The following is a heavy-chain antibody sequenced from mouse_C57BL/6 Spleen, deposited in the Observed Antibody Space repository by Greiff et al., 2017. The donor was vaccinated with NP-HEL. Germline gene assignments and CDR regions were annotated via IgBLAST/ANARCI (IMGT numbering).Heavy chain of an antibody. D-gene: IGHD2-5*01. V-gene: IGHV5-9-1*02. CDR1: GFTFSSYA. CDR2: ISSGGDYI. CDR3: TRDNSNYDAMDY. J-gene: IGHJ4*01. Sequence: EVQWVESGEGLVKPGGSLKLSCAASGFTFSSYAMSWVRQTPEKRLEWVAYISSGGDYIYYADTVKGRFTISRDNARNTLYLQMSSLKSEDTAMYYCTRDNSNYDAMDYWGQGTSVTVSS.